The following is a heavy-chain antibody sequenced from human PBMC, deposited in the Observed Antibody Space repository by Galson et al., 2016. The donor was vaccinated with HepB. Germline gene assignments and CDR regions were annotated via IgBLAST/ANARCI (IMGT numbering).Heavy chain of an antibody. CDR3: ARPISGTSLSDFDY. CDR2: MFPTGSS. J-gene: IGHJ4*02. V-gene: IGHV4-39*02. CDR1: GASNIMNKYF. D-gene: IGHD1-20*01. Sequence: SETLSLTCSVSGASNIMNKYFWGWIRQPPGKGLEWIGSMFPTGSSYFNLSLKSRVSMSIDTSTNRLSLKLRSVTAADTAFYYCARPISGTSLSDFDYWGQGILVTVSS.